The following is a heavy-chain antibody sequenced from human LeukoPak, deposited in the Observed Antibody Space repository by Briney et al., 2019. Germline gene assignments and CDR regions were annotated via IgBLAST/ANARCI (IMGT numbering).Heavy chain of an antibody. CDR2: ISYSGST. V-gene: IGHV4-59*12. CDR3: ARDAGFMVRGSRRGYDDYYYYMDV. D-gene: IGHD3-10*01. J-gene: IGHJ6*03. CDR1: GGSISSYY. Sequence: SETLSLTCSVSGGSISSYYWNWIRQPPGKGLEWIGSISYSGSTNYNPSLKSRVTISVETSKNQFSLKLSSVTAADTAVYYCARDAGFMVRGSRRGYDDYYYYMDVWGKGTTVTISS.